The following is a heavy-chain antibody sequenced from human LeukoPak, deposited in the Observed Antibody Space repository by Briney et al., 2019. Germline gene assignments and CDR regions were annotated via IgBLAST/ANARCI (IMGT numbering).Heavy chain of an antibody. CDR1: GYTFTSYG. V-gene: IGHV1-18*01. CDR2: ISAYNGNT. CDR3: AREPDYYYDSSGYSSPSDY. J-gene: IGHJ4*02. D-gene: IGHD3-22*01. Sequence: ASVKVSCKASGYTFTSYGISWVRQAPGQGLEWMGWISAYNGNTNYAQKLQGRVTMTTDTSTSTAYMELRSLRSDDTAVYYCAREPDYYYDSSGYSSPSDYWGQGTLVTVSS.